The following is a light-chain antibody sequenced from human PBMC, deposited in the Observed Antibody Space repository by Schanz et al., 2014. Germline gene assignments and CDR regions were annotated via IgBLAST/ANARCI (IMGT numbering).Light chain of an antibody. CDR2: EVS. V-gene: IGLV2-14*01. J-gene: IGLJ1*01. Sequence: QSALTQPASVSGSPGQSITISCTGTSSDVGGYNYVSWYQQHPGKAPKLMIHEVSERPSGVSNRFSGSKSGNTASLTISGLQAEDEADYYCSSYTSSSLPYVFGTGTKLTVL. CDR1: SSDVGGYNY. CDR3: SSYTSSSLPYV.